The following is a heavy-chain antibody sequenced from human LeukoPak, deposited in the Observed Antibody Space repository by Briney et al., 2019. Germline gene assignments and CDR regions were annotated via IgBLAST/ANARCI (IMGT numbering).Heavy chain of an antibody. D-gene: IGHD5-18*01. Sequence: IYSSGSTNYNPSLKSRVTISVDTSKNQFSLKLSSVTAADTAVYYCARVWGAMVGCNWFDPWGQGTLVTVSS. J-gene: IGHJ5*02. CDR3: ARVWGAMVGCNWFDP. CDR2: IYSSGST. V-gene: IGHV4-59*01.